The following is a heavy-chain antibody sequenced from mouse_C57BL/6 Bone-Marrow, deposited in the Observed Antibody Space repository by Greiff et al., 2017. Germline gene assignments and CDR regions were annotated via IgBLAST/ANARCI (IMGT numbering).Heavy chain of an antibody. J-gene: IGHJ2*01. V-gene: IGHV1-82*01. CDR2: IYPGDGDT. CDR3: ARNGYYFDY. Sequence: VKLMESGPELVKPGASVKISCKASGYAFSSSWMNWVKQRPGKGLEWIGRIYPGDGDTNSNGKFKGKATLTAAKSSSTAYMQLSSLTSEDSAVYFCARNGYYFDYWGQGTTLTVSS. D-gene: IGHD2-2*01. CDR1: GYAFSSSW.